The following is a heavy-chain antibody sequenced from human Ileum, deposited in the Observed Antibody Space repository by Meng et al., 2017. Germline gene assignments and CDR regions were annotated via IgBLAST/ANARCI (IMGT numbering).Heavy chain of an antibody. V-gene: IGHV4-4*02. D-gene: IGHD6-19*01. CDR1: GASISSGNW. CDR2: MYHSGTT. J-gene: IGHJ4*02. CDR3: ARHIGVPGTRGFDY. Sequence: QARLQASGPGLGQASETLSLPCPVSGASISSGNWWSWVRQSPGKGLEWIGEMYHSGTTNYNPSLKSRVTISLDTSKNQLSLKLTSVTAADTAVYYCARHIGVPGTRGFDYWGQGTLVTVSS.